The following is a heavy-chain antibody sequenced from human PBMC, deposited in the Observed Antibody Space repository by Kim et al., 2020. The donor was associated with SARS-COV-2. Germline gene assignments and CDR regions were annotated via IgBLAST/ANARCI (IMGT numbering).Heavy chain of an antibody. Sequence: SVKVSCKASGGTFSSYAISWVRQAPGQGLEWMGGIIPIFGTANYAQKFQGRVTITADESTSTAYMELSSLRSEDTAVCYCARDGYNYYYYYGMDVWGQGTTVTVSS. J-gene: IGHJ6*02. CDR1: GGTFSSYA. CDR2: IIPIFGTA. D-gene: IGHD5-12*01. V-gene: IGHV1-69*13. CDR3: ARDGYNYYYYYGMDV.